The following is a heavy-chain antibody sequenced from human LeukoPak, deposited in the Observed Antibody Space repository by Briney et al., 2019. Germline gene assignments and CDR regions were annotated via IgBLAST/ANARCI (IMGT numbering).Heavy chain of an antibody. Sequence: PWESLRLSCAASGFTVSSNYMSWVRQAPGKGVEWVSVIYSGGRTYYADSVKGRFTISRYNSKNTLYLQMNSLRAEDTAVYYCASRITMVRGGFGMDVWGQGTTVTVS. CDR1: GFTVSSNY. CDR2: IYSGGRT. CDR3: ASRITMVRGGFGMDV. D-gene: IGHD3-10*01. V-gene: IGHV3-53*01. J-gene: IGHJ6*02.